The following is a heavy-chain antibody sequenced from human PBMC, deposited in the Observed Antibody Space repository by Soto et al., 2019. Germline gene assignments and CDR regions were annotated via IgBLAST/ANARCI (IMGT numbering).Heavy chain of an antibody. CDR3: ARGVKVRGSDYYGMDV. V-gene: IGHV3-48*02. Sequence: GGSLRLSCAASGFTLSGYSMNWVRQAPGKGLEWVSYISSSSATIYHADSLKGRFTISRDNAKNSLYLQMNSLRDEATAVYYCARGVKVRGSDYYGMDVWGQGTTVTVSS. J-gene: IGHJ6*02. CDR2: ISSSSATI. D-gene: IGHD3-10*01. CDR1: GFTLSGYS.